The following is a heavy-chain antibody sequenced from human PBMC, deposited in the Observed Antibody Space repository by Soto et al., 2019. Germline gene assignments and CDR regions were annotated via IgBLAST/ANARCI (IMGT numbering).Heavy chain of an antibody. CDR2: INPNSGDT. CDR3: ARGGYTYGYGLDY. CDR1: GYTFTAYY. Sequence: QVQLVQSGAEVKKLGASVKVSCKASGYTFTAYYIHWVRQAPGQGLEWVVWINPNSGDTNYAKRFQGWVTMTGDTSVSTAYMDLTSLRSDDTAVYYCARGGYTYGYGLDYWGQGTLVTGSS. J-gene: IGHJ4*02. D-gene: IGHD5-18*01. V-gene: IGHV1-2*04.